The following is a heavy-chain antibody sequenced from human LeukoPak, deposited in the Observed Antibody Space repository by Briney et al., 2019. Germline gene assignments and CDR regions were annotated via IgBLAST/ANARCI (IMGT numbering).Heavy chain of an antibody. CDR1: GGSISSYY. J-gene: IGHJ4*02. D-gene: IGHD4-11*01. CDR3: ARGLTTVTTNFDY. CDR2: INHSGST. V-gene: IGHV4-34*01. Sequence: SETLSLTCTVSGGSISSYYWSWIRQPPGKGLEWIGEINHSGSTNYNPPLKSRVTISVDTSKNQFSLKLSSVTAADTAVYYCARGLTTVTTNFDYWGQGTLVTVSS.